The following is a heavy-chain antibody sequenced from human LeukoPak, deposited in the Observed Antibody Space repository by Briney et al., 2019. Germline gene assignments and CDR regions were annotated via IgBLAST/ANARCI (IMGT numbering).Heavy chain of an antibody. CDR2: IYYSGTT. D-gene: IGHD1-1*01. V-gene: IGHV4-38-2*02. Sequence: PSETLSLTCTVSGYSISSGYYWGWIRQPPGKGLEWIGYIYYSGTTKYNPSLKSRVTISVDTSKNQFSLKLSSVTAADTAVYYCARQSWNDVHFDYWGQGTLVTVSS. J-gene: IGHJ4*02. CDR3: ARQSWNDVHFDY. CDR1: GYSISSGYY.